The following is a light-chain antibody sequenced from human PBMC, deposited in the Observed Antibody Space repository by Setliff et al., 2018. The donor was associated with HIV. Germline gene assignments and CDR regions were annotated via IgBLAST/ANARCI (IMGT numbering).Light chain of an antibody. CDR3: SSYTSSSTYV. J-gene: IGLJ1*01. V-gene: IGLV2-14*03. Sequence: QSALTQPASVSGSPGQSITISCTGTSSDVGLYNYVSWYQQHPGKAPKLMLYDVSNRPSGVSNRFSGSKSGNTASLTISGLQAEDEADYYCSSYTSSSTYVFGTGTKATVL. CDR2: DVS. CDR1: SSDVGLYNY.